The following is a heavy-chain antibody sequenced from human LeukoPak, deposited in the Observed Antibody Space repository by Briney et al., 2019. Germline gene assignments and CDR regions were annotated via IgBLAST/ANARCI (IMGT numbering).Heavy chain of an antibody. CDR2: ISAYNGNT. D-gene: IGHD2-2*01. Sequence: ASVKVSCKASGYTFTSYGISWVRQAPGQGLEGMGWISAYNGNTNYAQKLQGRVTMTTDTSTSTAYMELRSLRSDETAVYYCARDIVVVPAANTVGWFDPWGQGTLVTVSS. CDR3: ARDIVVVPAANTVGWFDP. J-gene: IGHJ5*02. V-gene: IGHV1-18*04. CDR1: GYTFTSYG.